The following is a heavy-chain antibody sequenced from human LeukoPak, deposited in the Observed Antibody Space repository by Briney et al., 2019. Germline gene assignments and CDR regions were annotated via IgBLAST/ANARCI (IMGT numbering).Heavy chain of an antibody. V-gene: IGHV1-69*13. D-gene: IGHD3-3*01. CDR2: IIPIFGSA. CDR1: GGTFRSHA. CDR3: ARAPSIRFLTPYFDY. Sequence: ASVKVSCKASGGTFRSHAISWVRQAPGQGLEWVGGIIPIFGSANYAQKFQGRVTITADESASTAYMDLSSLRSEDTAVYYCARAPSIRFLTPYFDYWGQGTLVTVSS. J-gene: IGHJ4*02.